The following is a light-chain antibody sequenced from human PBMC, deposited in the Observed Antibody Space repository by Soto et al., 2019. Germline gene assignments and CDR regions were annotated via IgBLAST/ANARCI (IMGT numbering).Light chain of an antibody. CDR1: SSNIGINT. J-gene: IGLJ1*01. CDR3: AAWDDSLSGHYV. V-gene: IGLV1-44*01. CDR2: SNN. Sequence: QSVLTQPPSASGTPGQRVTLSCSGSSSNIGINTVDWYQHLPGTAPKLLIYSNNQRSSGVPDRISGSKSGTPASLAISGLQSEDEADYYCAAWDDSLSGHYVFGTGTKVTVL.